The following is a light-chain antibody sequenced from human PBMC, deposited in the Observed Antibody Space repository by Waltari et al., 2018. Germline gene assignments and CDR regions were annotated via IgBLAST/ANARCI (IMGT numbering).Light chain of an antibody. CDR2: GAS. CDR3: QHYVSLPGT. Sequence: EIVLTQSPGTLSLSPGERATLSCRASQSVSRALAWYQQNPGQAPRLLIYGASNRATGIPDRFGGSGSGTDFSLIISRLEPEDFAVYYCQHYVSLPGTFGQGTKVEIK. CDR1: QSVSRA. V-gene: IGKV3-20*01. J-gene: IGKJ1*01.